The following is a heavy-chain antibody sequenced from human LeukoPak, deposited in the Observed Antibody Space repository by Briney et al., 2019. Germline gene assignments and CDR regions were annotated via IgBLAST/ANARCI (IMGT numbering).Heavy chain of an antibody. CDR2: ISAYNGNT. J-gene: IGHJ6*03. CDR3: ARDNRLNLQLRPYYYYYMDV. V-gene: IGHV1-18*01. D-gene: IGHD3-16*01. CDR1: GYTFTSYG. Sequence: ASVKVSCKASGYTFTSYGISWARQAPGQGVEWMGWISAYNGNTNYAQKLQGRVTMTTDTSTSTAYMELRSLRTDDTAVYYCARDNRLNLQLRPYYYYYMDVWGKGTTVTVSS.